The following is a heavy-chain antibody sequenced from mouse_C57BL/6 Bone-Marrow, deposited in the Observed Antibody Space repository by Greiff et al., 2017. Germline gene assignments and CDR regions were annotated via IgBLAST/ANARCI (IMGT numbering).Heavy chain of an antibody. CDR3: ARSGGLRAMDY. CDR1: GYAFTNYL. D-gene: IGHD2-2*01. CDR2: INPGSGGT. Sequence: LQESGAELVRPGTSVKVSCKASGYAFTNYLIEWVKQRPGQGLEWIGVINPGSGGTNYNEKFKGKATLTADKSSSTASMQLSSLTSEDSAVYFWARSGGLRAMDYWGQGTSVTVSS. J-gene: IGHJ4*01. V-gene: IGHV1-54*01.